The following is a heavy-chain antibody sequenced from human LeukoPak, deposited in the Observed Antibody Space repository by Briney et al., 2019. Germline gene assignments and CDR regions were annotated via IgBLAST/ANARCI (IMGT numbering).Heavy chain of an antibody. Sequence: ASVKVSCKASGYTFTSYGISWVRQAPGQGLEWMGWISAYNGNTIYAQKLQGRVTMTTDTSTSTAYMELRSLRSDDTAVYYCAREMDLGYCSSTSCPIDYWGQGTLVTVSS. CDR1: GYTFTSYG. D-gene: IGHD2-2*01. J-gene: IGHJ4*02. CDR3: AREMDLGYCSSTSCPIDY. V-gene: IGHV1-18*01. CDR2: ISAYNGNT.